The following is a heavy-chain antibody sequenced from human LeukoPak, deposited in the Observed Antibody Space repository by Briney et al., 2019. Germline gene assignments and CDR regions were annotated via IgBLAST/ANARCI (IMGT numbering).Heavy chain of an antibody. J-gene: IGHJ4*02. V-gene: IGHV3-30-3*01. Sequence: QSGGSLRLSCAASGFTFSSYAMHWVRQAPGKGLEWVAVISYDGSNKYYADSVKGRFTISRDNSKNTLYLQMNSLRAEDTAVYYCAREGPVAGTTYFDYWGQGTLVTVSS. D-gene: IGHD6-19*01. CDR3: AREGPVAGTTYFDY. CDR1: GFTFSSYA. CDR2: ISYDGSNK.